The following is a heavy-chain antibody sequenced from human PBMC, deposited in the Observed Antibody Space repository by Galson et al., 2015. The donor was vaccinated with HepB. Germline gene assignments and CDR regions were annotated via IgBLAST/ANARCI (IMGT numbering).Heavy chain of an antibody. CDR2: VYPGDSDA. D-gene: IGHD3-3*02. V-gene: IGHV5-51*01. Sequence: QSGAEVKKPGESLRISCKVSGYTFSNYWIGWVRQMPGKGLEWMGIVYPGDSDARYTPSFQGHVTISADKSIDTAYLQWSSLKTSDTAIYYCARRGPFFDDIASRYHALDVWGQGTTVTVSS. CDR1: GYTFSNYW. J-gene: IGHJ6*02. CDR3: ARRGPFFDDIASRYHALDV.